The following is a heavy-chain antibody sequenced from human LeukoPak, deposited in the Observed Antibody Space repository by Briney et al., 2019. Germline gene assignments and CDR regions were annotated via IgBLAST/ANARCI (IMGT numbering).Heavy chain of an antibody. V-gene: IGHV4-30-4*08. CDR1: GDSISSGDHY. J-gene: IGHJ3*02. D-gene: IGHD3-22*01. Sequence: SQTLSLTCTVSGDSISSGDHYWSWIRQPPGKGLEWIGYIYYSGTTYYNPYLKSRVTISVDTSKNQFSLKLSSVTAADTAIYYCARGAYSYDSSVYYSAFDIWGQGTMVTVSS. CDR3: ARGAYSYDSSVYYSAFDI. CDR2: IYYSGTT.